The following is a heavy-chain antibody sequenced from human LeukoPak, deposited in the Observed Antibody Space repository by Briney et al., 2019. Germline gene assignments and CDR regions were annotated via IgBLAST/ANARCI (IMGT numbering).Heavy chain of an antibody. V-gene: IGHV1-2*02. CDR1: GYTFTGYY. J-gene: IGHJ3*02. D-gene: IGHD2-2*01. CDR3: ARVEGYCTTTSCQQTNAFDI. CDR2: INPNSGGT. Sequence: APVKVSCKASGYTFTGYYMHWVRQAPGQGLEWMGWINPNSGGTNYAQKFQARVTMTRDTSISVAYMELSRLRSDDTAVYYCARVEGYCTTTSCQQTNAFDIWGQGTMVTVSS.